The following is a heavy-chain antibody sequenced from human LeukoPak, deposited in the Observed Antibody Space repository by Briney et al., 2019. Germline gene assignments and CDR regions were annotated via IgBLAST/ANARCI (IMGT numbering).Heavy chain of an antibody. CDR1: GYTFTSYG. J-gene: IGHJ4*02. CDR3: AGSGTSMVSFYFDY. V-gene: IGHV1-18*01. D-gene: IGHD5-18*01. CDR2: ISAYNGNT. Sequence: GASVKVSCKASGYTFTSYGISWVRQAPGQGLEWMGWISAYNGNTNYAQKLQGRVTMTTDTSTSTAFMELRSLRSDDTAVYYCAGSGTSMVSFYFDYWGQGTLVAVSS.